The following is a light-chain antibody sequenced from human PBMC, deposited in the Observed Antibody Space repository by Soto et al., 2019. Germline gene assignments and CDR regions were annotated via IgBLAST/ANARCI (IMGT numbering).Light chain of an antibody. Sequence: EIVLTQSPGTLSLSPGERATLSCRASQSVTSSSLAWYQQKPGQPPRLLIYGSSSRATDIPDRFSGRGSGTDFNLTISRLEPADFAVYYCQQYGGSPPITFGQGTRLEIK. V-gene: IGKV3-20*01. CDR2: GSS. CDR3: QQYGGSPPIT. J-gene: IGKJ5*01. CDR1: QSVTSSS.